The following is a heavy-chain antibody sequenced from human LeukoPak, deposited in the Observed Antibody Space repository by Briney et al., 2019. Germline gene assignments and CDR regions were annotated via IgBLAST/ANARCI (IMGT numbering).Heavy chain of an antibody. CDR3: AREHYDSSGYLVY. CDR2: ISSSGSTI. J-gene: IGHJ4*02. CDR1: GFTFSSYE. D-gene: IGHD3-22*01. Sequence: PGGSLRLSCAASGFTFSSYEMNWVRQAPGKGLEWVSYISSSGSTIYYADSVKGRFTISRDNAKNSLYLQMNSLRAEDTAVYYCAREHYDSSGYLVYWGQGTLVTVSS. V-gene: IGHV3-48*03.